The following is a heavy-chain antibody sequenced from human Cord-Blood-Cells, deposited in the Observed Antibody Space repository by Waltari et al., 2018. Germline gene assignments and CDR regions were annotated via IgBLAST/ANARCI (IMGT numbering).Heavy chain of an antibody. Sequence: QLQLQESGPGLVKPSETLSLTCTVSGGSISSSSYYWGWIRQPPGKGLEWIGGIYYSGSTYYNPSLKSRVTISVDTSKNQFSLKLSSVTAADTAVYYCARDDSSGWYKAEYFQHWGQGTLVTVSS. CDR1: GGSISSSSYY. V-gene: IGHV4-39*07. CDR3: ARDDSSGWYKAEYFQH. D-gene: IGHD6-19*01. J-gene: IGHJ1*01. CDR2: IYYSGST.